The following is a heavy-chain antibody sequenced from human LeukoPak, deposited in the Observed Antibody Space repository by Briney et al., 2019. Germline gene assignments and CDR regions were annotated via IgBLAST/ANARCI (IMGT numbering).Heavy chain of an antibody. CDR2: ISSNSDYI. CDR1: GFTFSSYT. V-gene: IGHV3-21*04. CDR3: ARMRVVWDLDDAFDI. J-gene: IGHJ3*02. D-gene: IGHD1-26*01. Sequence: GGSLRLSCAASGFTFSSYTMNWVRQAPGKGLEWVSCISSNSDYIFYADSLKGRVTISRDNAKNSLYLQMNSLRAEDTALYYCARMRVVWDLDDAFDIWGRGTMVTVSS.